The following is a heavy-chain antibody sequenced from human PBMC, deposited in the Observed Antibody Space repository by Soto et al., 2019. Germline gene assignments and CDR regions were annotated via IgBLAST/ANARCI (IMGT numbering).Heavy chain of an antibody. CDR3: VTRGAYSSSQSGAFDV. CDR2: ISETGDRT. J-gene: IGHJ3*01. Sequence: EVQLLESGGGLVQPGGSLRLSCAASGFTFSNYAMRWIRQSPGKGLEWISSISETGDRTYYSDSVKGRFAISRDNSKNTVYLQMDSLRAEDMAVYYCVTRGAYSSSQSGAFDVWGQGTMVTVSS. D-gene: IGHD6-13*01. V-gene: IGHV3-23*01. CDR1: GFTFSNYA.